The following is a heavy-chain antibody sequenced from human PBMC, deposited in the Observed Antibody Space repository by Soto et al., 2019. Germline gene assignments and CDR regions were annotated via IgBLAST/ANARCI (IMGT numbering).Heavy chain of an antibody. CDR2: IIPIFGTA. D-gene: IGHD3-22*01. V-gene: IGHV1-69*13. CDR3: ARDTENSSGYYHYWYLDL. Sequence: VKGSCKASGGPFRGYAFSWVRPAGGEGVEWMGGIIPIFGTANYAQKFQGRVTITADESTSTADMELSSLRSEDTAVYYCARDTENSSGYYHYWYLDLWGRGTLVTVS. J-gene: IGHJ2*01. CDR1: GGPFRGYA.